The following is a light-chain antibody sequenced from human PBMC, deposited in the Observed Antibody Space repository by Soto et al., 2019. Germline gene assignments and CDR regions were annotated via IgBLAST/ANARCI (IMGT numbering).Light chain of an antibody. CDR3: HQYYRWPQT. V-gene: IGKV3-15*01. Sequence: EIVMSQSPATLSVSPGERATLSCRASEPFGSNLAWYQQKPGQAPRLLIYSVSTRATGTPARFSGSGSGTEFSLTISSLQSEDFAHYYCHQYYRWPQTFGQGTKVEIK. CDR1: EPFGSN. CDR2: SVS. J-gene: IGKJ1*01.